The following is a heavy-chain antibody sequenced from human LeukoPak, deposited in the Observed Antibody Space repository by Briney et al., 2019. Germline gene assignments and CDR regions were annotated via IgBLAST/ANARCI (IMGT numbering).Heavy chain of an antibody. CDR3: ARAPMGWLQPHHDY. Sequence: GASVKVSCKASGYTFTGYYMHWVRQAPGQGLEWMGRINPNSGGTNYAQKFQGRVTMTRDTSISTAYMELSRLRFDDTAVYYCARAPMGWLQPHHDYWGQGTLVTVSS. CDR2: INPNSGGT. CDR1: GYTFTGYY. J-gene: IGHJ4*02. V-gene: IGHV1-2*06. D-gene: IGHD5-24*01.